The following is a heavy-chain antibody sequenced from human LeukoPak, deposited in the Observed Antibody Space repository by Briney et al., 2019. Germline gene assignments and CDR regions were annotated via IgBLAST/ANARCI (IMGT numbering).Heavy chain of an antibody. D-gene: IGHD3/OR15-3a*01. CDR2: ISSSGSTT. Sequence: TGGSLRLSCAASGFTFSYYEMNWVRQAPGKGPEWVSYISSSGSTTYYADSVKGRFTISRDNAKNSLYLQMDSLRAEDMAVYYCARGDSYYWGQGTLVTVSS. J-gene: IGHJ4*02. CDR3: ARGDSYY. CDR1: GFTFSYYE. V-gene: IGHV3-48*03.